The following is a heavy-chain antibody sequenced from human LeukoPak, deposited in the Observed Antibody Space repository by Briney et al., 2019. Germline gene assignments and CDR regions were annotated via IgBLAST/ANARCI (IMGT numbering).Heavy chain of an antibody. J-gene: IGHJ6*03. CDR3: ARGSLVRGVIITPGYYYYMDV. CDR1: GGTFSSYA. CDR2: IIPIFGTA. D-gene: IGHD3-10*01. Sequence: GASVEVSCKASGGTFSSYAISWVRQAPGQGPEWMGGIIPIFGTANYAQKFQGRVTITADESTSTAYMELSSLRSEDTAVYYCARGSLVRGVIITPGYYYYMDVWGKGTTVTVSS. V-gene: IGHV1-69*13.